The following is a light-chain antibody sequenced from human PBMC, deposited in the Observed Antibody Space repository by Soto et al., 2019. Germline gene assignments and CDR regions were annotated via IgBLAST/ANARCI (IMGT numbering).Light chain of an antibody. J-gene: IGKJ3*01. Sequence: DIPMTQSPSSLSASVGDRVTITCQASQDISNYLNWYQQKPGKAPKLLIYDASNLETGVPSRFSGSGSGTDFTFTISSLQPEDIATYYCQQYDNLPPLSTFGPGTKVDIK. CDR1: QDISNY. V-gene: IGKV1-33*01. CDR3: QQYDNLPPLST. CDR2: DAS.